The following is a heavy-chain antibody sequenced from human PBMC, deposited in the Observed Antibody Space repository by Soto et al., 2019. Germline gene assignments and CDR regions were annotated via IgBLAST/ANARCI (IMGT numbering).Heavy chain of an antibody. CDR1: GYTFTSYG. CDR2: ISAYNGNT. V-gene: IGHV1-18*01. D-gene: IGHD2-15*01. CDR3: ARVLLGCSGGSCYLYYFDY. Sequence: VASVKVSCKASGYTFTSYGISWVRQAPGQGLEWMGWISAYNGNTNYAQKLQGRVTMTTDTSTSTAYMELRSLRSDDTAVYYCARVLLGCSGGSCYLYYFDYWGQGTLVTVSS. J-gene: IGHJ4*02.